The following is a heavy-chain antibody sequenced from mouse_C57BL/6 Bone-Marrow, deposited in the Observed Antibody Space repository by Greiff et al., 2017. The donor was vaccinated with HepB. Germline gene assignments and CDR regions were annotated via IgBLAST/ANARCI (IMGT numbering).Heavy chain of an antibody. Sequence: EVKLVESGGDLVKPGGSLKLSCAASGFTFSSYGMSWVRQTPDKRLEWVATISSGGSYTYYPDSVKGRFIIARDNAKNTLYLQMSSLKSEDTAMYYCARHARRRYYAMDYWGQGTSVTVSS. CDR1: GFTFSSYG. CDR2: ISSGGSYT. V-gene: IGHV5-6*01. CDR3: ARHARRRYYAMDY. D-gene: IGHD2-12*01. J-gene: IGHJ4*01.